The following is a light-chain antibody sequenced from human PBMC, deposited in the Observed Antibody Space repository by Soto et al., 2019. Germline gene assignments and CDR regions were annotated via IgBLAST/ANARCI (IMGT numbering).Light chain of an antibody. V-gene: IGLV2-11*01. CDR3: CSYAGSYPYV. J-gene: IGLJ1*01. Sequence: QSALTQPRSVAGSPGQSVTISCTGTSSDVGGYNYVSWYQQHPGKAPRLMIYDVSTRPPGVPDRFSGSKSGNTASLTISGLQAEDEADYSCCSYAGSYPYVFGTGTKVTVL. CDR1: SSDVGGYNY. CDR2: DVS.